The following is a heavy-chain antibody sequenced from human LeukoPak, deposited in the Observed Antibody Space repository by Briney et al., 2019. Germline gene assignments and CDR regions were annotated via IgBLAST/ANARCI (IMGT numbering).Heavy chain of an antibody. D-gene: IGHD5-24*01. CDR3: ARDNSVRDGAWWFNP. V-gene: IGHV3-48*02. CDR1: GLTFSDYS. Sequence: GESLRLSCVVSGLTFSDYSMNWVRRAPGKGLEWVSYIGSSSSPIYYSDSVKGRFTISRDNAKNSLFLEMNSLRDEDTAVYYCARDNSVRDGAWWFNPWGQGTLVTVSS. J-gene: IGHJ5*02. CDR2: IGSSSSPI.